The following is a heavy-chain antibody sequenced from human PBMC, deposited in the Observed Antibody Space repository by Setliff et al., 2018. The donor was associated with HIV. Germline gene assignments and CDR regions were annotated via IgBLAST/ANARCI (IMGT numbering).Heavy chain of an antibody. Sequence: SETLSLTCTVSGGSISSGSYYWSWIRQPAGKGLEWIGHIYTSGSTNYSPSLKSRVTIPVDTSKNQFSLNLNSVTAADTAVYYCATYADRESNRFDPWGQGILVTVSS. CDR1: GGSISSGSYY. J-gene: IGHJ5*02. CDR3: ATYADRESNRFDP. CDR2: IYTSGST. V-gene: IGHV4-61*09. D-gene: IGHD3-10*01.